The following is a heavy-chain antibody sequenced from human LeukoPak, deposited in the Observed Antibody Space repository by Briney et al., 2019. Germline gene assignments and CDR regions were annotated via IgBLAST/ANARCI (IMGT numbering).Heavy chain of an antibody. V-gene: IGHV3-23*01. CDR2: ISGSGGST. CDR3: ARSLSSRFSSPRRLYYFDY. D-gene: IGHD3-16*02. J-gene: IGHJ4*02. Sequence: GGSLRLSCAASGFTFSSYAMSWVRQAPGKGLEWVSAISGSGGSTYYADSMKGRFTISRDNSKNTLYLQMNSLRAEDTAVYYCARSLSSRFSSPRRLYYFDYWGQGILVTVSS. CDR1: GFTFSSYA.